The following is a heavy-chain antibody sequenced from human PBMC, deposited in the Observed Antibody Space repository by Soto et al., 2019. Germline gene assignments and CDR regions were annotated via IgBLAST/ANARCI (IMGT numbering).Heavy chain of an antibody. CDR1: GYNFVSHG. Sequence: QIHLVQSGPEVKKPGASVNVSCKTSGYNFVSHGITWVRQVPGQGLEWMGWIGGYNGNTDYAQKLKGRVTMTTEISTSTAYMALKSLRPDDTGVYYCARGGGPHKDYDLDVWGQGTTLTVSS. D-gene: IGHD3-16*01. J-gene: IGHJ6*02. CDR2: IGGYNGNT. CDR3: ARGGGPHKDYDLDV. V-gene: IGHV1-18*01.